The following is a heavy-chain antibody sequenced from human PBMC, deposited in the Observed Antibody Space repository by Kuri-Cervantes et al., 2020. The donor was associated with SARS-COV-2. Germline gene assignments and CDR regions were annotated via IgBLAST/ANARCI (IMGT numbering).Heavy chain of an antibody. D-gene: IGHD3-3*01. J-gene: IGHJ3*02. V-gene: IGHV1-69*05. Sequence: SVNISFKASEGTFSSYAISWVRQAPGQGLEWMGGIIPIFGTANYAQKFQGRVTITTDESTSTAYMELSSLRSEDTAVYYCATDLPYYDFWSGSPYDSAFDIWGQGTMVTVSS. CDR3: ATDLPYYDFWSGSPYDSAFDI. CDR2: IIPIFGTA. CDR1: EGTFSSYA.